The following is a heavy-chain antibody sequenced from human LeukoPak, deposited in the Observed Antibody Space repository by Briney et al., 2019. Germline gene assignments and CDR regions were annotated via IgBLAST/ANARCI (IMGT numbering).Heavy chain of an antibody. J-gene: IGHJ6*03. D-gene: IGHD5-12*01. Sequence: TGGSLRLSCAASGFTFDDYGMNWVRQAPGKGLEWVSSISSSSSYIYYADSVKGRFTISRDNAKNSLYLQMNSLRAEDTAVYYCAKGGGYEAQYYYYYLDVWGKGTTVTISS. CDR1: GFTFDDYG. CDR2: ISSSSSYI. CDR3: AKGGGYEAQYYYYYLDV. V-gene: IGHV3-21*01.